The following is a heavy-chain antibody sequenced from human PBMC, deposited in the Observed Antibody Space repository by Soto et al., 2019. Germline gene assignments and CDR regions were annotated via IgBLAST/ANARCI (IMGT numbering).Heavy chain of an antibody. Sequence: QVQLVQSGAEVKKPGASVKVSCKTSGYTFSNYGINWVRQAPGQGLEWMGWISAYNGNTNFAQKLQGRVSLTTDTSTTTANRELGSLTSDDTAVYYCARDLVLGYTGSSDYWGQGTLVPFSS. CDR3: ARDLVLGYTGSSDY. D-gene: IGHD5-12*01. CDR1: GYTFSNYG. J-gene: IGHJ4*02. CDR2: ISAYNGNT. V-gene: IGHV1-18*01.